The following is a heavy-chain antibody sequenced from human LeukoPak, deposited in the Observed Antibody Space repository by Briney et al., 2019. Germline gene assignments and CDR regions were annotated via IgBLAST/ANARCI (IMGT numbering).Heavy chain of an antibody. CDR3: AIIKYYYDSSGYYFDY. CDR1: GYTLTELS. Sequence: GASVKVSCKVSGYTLTELSMHWVRQAPGKGLEWMGGFDPEDGETIYAQKFQGRVTMTEDTSTDTAYMELSSLRSEDTAVYYCAIIKYYYDSSGYYFDYWGQGTLVTVSS. CDR2: FDPEDGET. D-gene: IGHD3-22*01. J-gene: IGHJ4*02. V-gene: IGHV1-24*01.